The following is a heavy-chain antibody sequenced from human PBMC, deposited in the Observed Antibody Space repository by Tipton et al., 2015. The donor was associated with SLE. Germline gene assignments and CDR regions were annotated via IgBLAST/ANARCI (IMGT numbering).Heavy chain of an antibody. CDR2: IYTSGST. D-gene: IGHD3-22*01. Sequence: TLSLTCTVSGGSINSGSHHWNWIRQPAGKGLEWIGRIYTSGSTNYNPSLKSRVTTSVDTSKNQFSLKLSSVTAADTAVYFCTRGPVGSGYYSSSDAFDFWGQGTMVTVSS. CDR3: TRGPVGSGYYSSSDAFDF. J-gene: IGHJ3*01. V-gene: IGHV4-61*02. CDR1: GGSINSGSHH.